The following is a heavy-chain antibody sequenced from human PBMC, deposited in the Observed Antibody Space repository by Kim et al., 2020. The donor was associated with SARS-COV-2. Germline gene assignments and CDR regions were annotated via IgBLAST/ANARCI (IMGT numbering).Heavy chain of an antibody. CDR2: IYPAGSKT. CDR3: ARRQRDGTVFDP. D-gene: IGHD2-21*02. V-gene: IGHV5-51*01. Sequence: GESLKISCKGSGYNFDNSWIGWVRQMSGKGLEWMAIIYPAGSKTEYNPSLRGQVTISVDRSITTVYLQWSNLKTSDTAMYYCARRQRDGTVFDPWGQGTLVTVSS. CDR1: GYNFDNSW. J-gene: IGHJ5*02.